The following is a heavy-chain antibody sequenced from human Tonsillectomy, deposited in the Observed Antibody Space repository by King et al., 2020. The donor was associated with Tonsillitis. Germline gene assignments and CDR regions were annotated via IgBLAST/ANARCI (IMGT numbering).Heavy chain of an antibody. CDR3: ARDASXSXSASAFDI. CDR1: GFTFSSYA. V-gene: IGHV3-30*04. Sequence: VQLVESGGGVVQPGRSLRLSCAASGFTFSSYAMHWVRQAPGKGLEWVAVISYDGSNKYYADSVXGRFTIXRDNSKNTLYLQMNSXRAEDTXVYYCARDASXSXSASAFDIWGQGXMXTVSS. CDR2: ISYDGSNK. J-gene: IGHJ3*02. D-gene: IGHD3-3*01.